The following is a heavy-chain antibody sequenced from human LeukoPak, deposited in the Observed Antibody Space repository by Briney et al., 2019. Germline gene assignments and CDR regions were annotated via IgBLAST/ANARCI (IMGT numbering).Heavy chain of an antibody. D-gene: IGHD3-22*01. CDR2: INPNSGGT. CDR1: GYTFTGYY. V-gene: IGHV1-2*04. Sequence: ASVKVSCKASGYTFTGYYMHWVRQAPGQGLEWMGWINPNSGGTNYAQKFQGWVTMTRDTSISTAYMELRSLRFDDTAVYYCARDRRYYDSSGYFAGNYFDYWGQGTLVTVSS. J-gene: IGHJ4*02. CDR3: ARDRRYYDSSGYFAGNYFDY.